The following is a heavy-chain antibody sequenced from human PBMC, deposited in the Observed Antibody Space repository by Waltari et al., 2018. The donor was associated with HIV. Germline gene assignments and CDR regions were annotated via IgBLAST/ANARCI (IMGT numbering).Heavy chain of an antibody. CDR1: GYLFLAHG. CDR2: INTLNHET. J-gene: IGHJ4*02. V-gene: IGHV1-18*01. D-gene: IGHD2-21*01. Sequence: QVQLLQSRHGVPTVGASINVSCETSGYLFLAHGISWVRWTPGRGLEWVGWINTLNHETKSARSFQDRVTMSSDASTNTTYIHLTRLTYDDSAIYYCARDRDLRYTNGIAFTYWGQGTLVSVSS. CDR3: ARDRDLRYTNGIAFTY.